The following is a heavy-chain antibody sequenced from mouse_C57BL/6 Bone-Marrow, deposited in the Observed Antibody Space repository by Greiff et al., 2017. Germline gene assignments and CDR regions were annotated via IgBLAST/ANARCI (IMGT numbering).Heavy chain of an antibody. CDR2: IDPNSGGT. J-gene: IGHJ4*01. Sequence: QVQLQQPGAELVKPGASVKLSCKASGYTFTSYWMHWVKQRPGRGLEWIGRIDPNSGGTTYNEKFKSKATLTVDKPSSTAYMQLSSLTSEDSAVYYCAREESLTYYSNYGAMDYWGQGTSVTVSS. CDR3: AREESLTYYSNYGAMDY. V-gene: IGHV1-72*01. D-gene: IGHD2-5*01. CDR1: GYTFTSYW.